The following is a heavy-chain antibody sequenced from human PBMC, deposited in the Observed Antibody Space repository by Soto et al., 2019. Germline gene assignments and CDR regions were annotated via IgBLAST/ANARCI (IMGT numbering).Heavy chain of an antibody. J-gene: IGHJ3*02. CDR3: ARWILAARPHNAFDI. Sequence: PSETLSLTCAVYGGSFSGYYWSWIRQPPGKGLEWIGEINHSGSTNYNPSLKSRVTISVDTSKNQFSLRLSSVTAADTAVYYCARWILAARPHNAFDISGQGTMVTVSS. CDR2: INHSGST. D-gene: IGHD6-6*01. CDR1: GGSFSGYY. V-gene: IGHV4-34*01.